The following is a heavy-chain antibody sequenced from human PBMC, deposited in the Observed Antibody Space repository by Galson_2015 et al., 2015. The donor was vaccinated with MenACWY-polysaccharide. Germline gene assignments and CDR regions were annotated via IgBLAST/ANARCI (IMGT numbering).Heavy chain of an antibody. CDR1: GDSVSNHHVA. D-gene: IGHD2-15*01. J-gene: IGHJ3*02. CDR3: ARGAYSSFDI. Sequence: CAISGDSVSNHHVAWNWIRQSPSRGLEWLGRTYRGSNQYAASMRGRIAINSDTSTNQFSLQLSSVTPEDTGLYYCARGAYSSFDIWGQGT. CDR2: TYRGSN. V-gene: IGHV6-1*01.